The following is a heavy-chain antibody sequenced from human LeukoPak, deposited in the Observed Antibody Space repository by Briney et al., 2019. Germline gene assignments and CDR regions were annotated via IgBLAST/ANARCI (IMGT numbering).Heavy chain of an antibody. CDR1: GGSISSSSYY. Sequence: PSETLSLTCTVSGGSISSSSYYWGWIRQPPGKGLEWIGSIYYSGSTYYNPSLKSRVTISVDTSKNQFSLKLSSVTAADTAVYYCARGRPYYYDSSGHPDYWGQGTLVTVSS. J-gene: IGHJ4*02. D-gene: IGHD3-22*01. CDR2: IYYSGST. V-gene: IGHV4-39*07. CDR3: ARGRPYYYDSSGHPDY.